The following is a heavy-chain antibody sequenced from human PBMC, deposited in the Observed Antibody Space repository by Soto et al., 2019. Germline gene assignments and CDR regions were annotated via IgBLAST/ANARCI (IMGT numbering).Heavy chain of an antibody. CDR1: GGSVSSGSYY. CDR2: IYYSGST. D-gene: IGHD2-2*01. V-gene: IGHV4-61*01. J-gene: IGHJ4*02. Sequence: QVQLQESGPGLVKPSETLSLTCTVSGGSVSSGSYYWSWIRQPPGKGLEWIGYIYYSGSTNYNPSLRSRLTLAVDPAEDQLSLKLSSVPAADTAVYYCARTRLGYCIRTSCYVGAGADYWGPGSLVTVSS. CDR3: ARTRLGYCIRTSCYVGAGADY.